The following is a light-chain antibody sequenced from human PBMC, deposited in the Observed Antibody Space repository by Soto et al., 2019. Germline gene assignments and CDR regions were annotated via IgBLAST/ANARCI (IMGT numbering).Light chain of an antibody. CDR1: SSNIRAGFD. CDR2: GNT. V-gene: IGLV1-40*01. CDR3: QSCDSSLSTPVV. J-gene: IGLJ2*01. Sequence: QSELTQPPSVSGAPGQGVTISCTGSSSNIRAGFDVHWYQRLPRTAPKLLNYGNTTRPSGLPDRFAGSKSGTSASLAITGLQAEDEVDDYCQSCDSSLSTPVVFGGGTKLTVL.